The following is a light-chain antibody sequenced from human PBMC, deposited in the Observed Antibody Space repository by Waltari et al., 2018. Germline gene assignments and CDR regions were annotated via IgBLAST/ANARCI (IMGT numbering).Light chain of an antibody. CDR3: QHYENFPVT. CDR2: HAS. V-gene: IGKV3-20*01. J-gene: IGKJ1*01. CDR1: KGISKY. Sequence: SCRDSKGISKYLSWYQQKPGQAPKLLIYHASSRAAGIPDRFSGSGYGTDFTLTISRLEPEDCAVYYCQHYENFPVTFGQGTKVEIK.